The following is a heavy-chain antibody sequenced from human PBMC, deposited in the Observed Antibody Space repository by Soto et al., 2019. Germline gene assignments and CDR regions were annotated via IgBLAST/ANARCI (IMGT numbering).Heavy chain of an antibody. V-gene: IGHV3-74*01. CDR3: AREYYGLLTGDYTDY. CDR2: ISGDGVTT. CDR1: GFPFSSSW. J-gene: IGHJ4*02. D-gene: IGHD3-9*01. Sequence: EVQLVESGGDLVQRGGSLRLSCAASGFPFSSSWMNWVRHAPGKGLDWVSRISGDGVTTYYADSVTGRFTVSRDNAKNTLSMQISGLRAEDTAVYYCAREYYGLLTGDYTDYWGQGTLVSVSS.